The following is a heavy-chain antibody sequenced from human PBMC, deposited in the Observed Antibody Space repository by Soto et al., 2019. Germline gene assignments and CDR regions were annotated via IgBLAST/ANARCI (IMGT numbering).Heavy chain of an antibody. CDR1: GFTFSSYC. J-gene: IGHJ6*02. Sequence: PGGSLRLSCAASGFTFSSYCMHWVRQAPGKGLEWVAVIWYDGSNKYYADSVKGRFAISRDNSKNTLYLQMNSLRAEDTAVYYCARGTAGAGRYYYGMDVWGQGTTVTVSS. CDR2: IWYDGSNK. CDR3: ARGTAGAGRYYYGMDV. V-gene: IGHV3-33*01. D-gene: IGHD3-10*01.